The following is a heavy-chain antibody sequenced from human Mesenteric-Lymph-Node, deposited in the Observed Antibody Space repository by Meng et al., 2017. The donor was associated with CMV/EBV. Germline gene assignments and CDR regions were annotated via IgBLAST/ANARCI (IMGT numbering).Heavy chain of an antibody. CDR2: IYSGGST. V-gene: IGHV3-53*05. D-gene: IGHD3-3*01. J-gene: IGHJ4*02. Sequence: GGSLRLSCAASGFTVSSNYMSWVRQAPGKGLEWVSVIYSGGSTYYADSVKGRFTISRDNSKNTLYLQMNSLRPDDTAVYYCARSPHPYDFWSGSGWTYWGQGTLVTVSS. CDR1: GFTVSSNY. CDR3: ARSPHPYDFWSGSGWTY.